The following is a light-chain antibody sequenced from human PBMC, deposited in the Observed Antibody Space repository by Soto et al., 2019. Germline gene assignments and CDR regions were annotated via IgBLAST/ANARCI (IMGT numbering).Light chain of an antibody. V-gene: IGKV3D-7*01. CDR3: QQYYNLPPT. Sequence: PGERATLSCSASQSVSSSYLTWYQQKPGQAPRLLIYGASTRATSIPARFRGSGSGTDFTLTISSLQPEDFAVYYCQQYYNLPPTFGQGTKVDIK. CDR2: GAS. CDR1: QSVSSSY. J-gene: IGKJ1*01.